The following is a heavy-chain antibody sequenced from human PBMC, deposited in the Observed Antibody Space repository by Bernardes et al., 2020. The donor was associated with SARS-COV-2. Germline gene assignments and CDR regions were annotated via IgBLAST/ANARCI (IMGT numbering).Heavy chain of an antibody. CDR1: GFTFSNYA. CDR3: ARVVSGPHVGADAFAV. V-gene: IGHV3-23*01. Sequence: GGSLRLSCAASGFTFSNYAMSWFRQTPGKGLEWISAVNSAGTTFYADSVRGRFTAARDNSKDTLHLQMSSLRSEDTAVYYCARVVSGPHVGADAFAVWGRGTTVTVSS. CDR2: VNSAGTT. D-gene: IGHD2-21*02. J-gene: IGHJ3*01.